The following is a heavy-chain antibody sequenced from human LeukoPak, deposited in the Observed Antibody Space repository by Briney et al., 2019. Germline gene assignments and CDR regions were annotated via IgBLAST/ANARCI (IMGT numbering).Heavy chain of an antibody. CDR2: INYSGST. J-gene: IGHJ4*02. CDR1: GGSISSYY. V-gene: IGHV4-59*01. Sequence: SETLSLTCTVSGGSISSYYWSWIRQPPGKALEWIGYINYSGSTNYNPSLKTRVTISVDTSKNQFSLNLNSLTAADTALYYCARGSGSYLHYWGQGILVTVSS. D-gene: IGHD3-10*01. CDR3: ARGSGSYLHY.